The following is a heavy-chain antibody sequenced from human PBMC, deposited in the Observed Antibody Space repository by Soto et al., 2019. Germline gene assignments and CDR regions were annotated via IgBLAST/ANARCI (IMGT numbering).Heavy chain of an antibody. CDR2: INSDGSST. Sequence: GGSLILSCAASGFTFSTYGRHWVRQAPGKGLVWVSRINSDGSSTNYADSVKGRFAILRDNAKNTLYLQMNSLRAEDTAVYYCARDNWNSNWGQGTLVTVSS. J-gene: IGHJ4*02. CDR3: ARDNWNSN. CDR1: GFTFSTYG. D-gene: IGHD1-20*01. V-gene: IGHV3-74*01.